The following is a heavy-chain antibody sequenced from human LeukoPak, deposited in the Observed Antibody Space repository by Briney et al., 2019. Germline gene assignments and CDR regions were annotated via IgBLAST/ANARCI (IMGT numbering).Heavy chain of an antibody. CDR2: IRYDGNKK. D-gene: IGHD3-3*01. V-gene: IGHV3-30*02. CDR1: GFTFSSYS. CDR3: AKDLLLFGVVLSTAIDF. J-gene: IGHJ4*02. Sequence: PGGSLRLSCAASGFTFSSYSMNWVRQAPGKGLEWLTFIRYDGNKKYYADSVKGRFTISRDNSKNTLYLQLNSLGAEDTAVYFCAKDLLLFGVVLSTAIDFWGQGTLVTVSS.